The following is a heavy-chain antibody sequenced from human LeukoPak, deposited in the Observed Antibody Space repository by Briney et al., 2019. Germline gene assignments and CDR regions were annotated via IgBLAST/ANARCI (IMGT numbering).Heavy chain of an antibody. J-gene: IGHJ3*02. CDR2: IWYDGSNK. Sequence: PGRSLRLSCAASGFTFSSYDMHWVRQAPGKGLEWVAVIWYDGSNKYYADSVKGQFTFSSDISKNTLYLQMNSLRAEDTAVYYCARGGHEVFDIWGQGTMVTVSS. CDR3: ARGGHEVFDI. V-gene: IGHV3-33*01. D-gene: IGHD3-16*01. CDR1: GFTFSSYD.